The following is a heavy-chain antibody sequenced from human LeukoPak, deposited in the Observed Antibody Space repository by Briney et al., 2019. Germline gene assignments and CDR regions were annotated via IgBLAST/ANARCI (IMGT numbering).Heavy chain of an antibody. Sequence: GRSLRLSCAASGFTVSSNYMSWVRQAPGKGLEWVSVIYSGGNTYYADSVKGRFTISRDESRNTLYLQMNSLRAEDTAVYYCAGGNTVTTLIDYWGQGTLVTVSS. CDR1: GFTVSSNY. D-gene: IGHD4-17*01. V-gene: IGHV3-66*01. CDR3: AGGNTVTTLIDY. J-gene: IGHJ4*02. CDR2: IYSGGNT.